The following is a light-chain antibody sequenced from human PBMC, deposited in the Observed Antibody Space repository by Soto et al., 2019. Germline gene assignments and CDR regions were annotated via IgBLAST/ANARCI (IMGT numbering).Light chain of an antibody. Sequence: QSALTQPASVSGSPGQSITIPCTGTSSDVGGYNYVSWYQQHPGKAPKFMIYDVSNRPSGVSNRFSGSKSGNTASLTISGLQAGDEADYYCCSYTTSNTRQIVFGTGTKVTVL. CDR1: SSDVGGYNY. V-gene: IGLV2-14*01. CDR2: DVS. CDR3: CSYTTSNTRQIV. J-gene: IGLJ1*01.